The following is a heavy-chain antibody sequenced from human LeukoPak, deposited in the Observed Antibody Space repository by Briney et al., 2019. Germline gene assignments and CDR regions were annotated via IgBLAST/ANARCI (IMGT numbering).Heavy chain of an antibody. CDR3: ARGPYGSGSMYYYGMDV. J-gene: IGHJ6*04. CDR2: IYYSGST. Sequence: SETLSLTCTVSGGSISSYYWSWIRQPPAKGLEWIGYIYYSGSTNYNPSLKSRVTISVDTSKNQFSLKLSSVTAADTAVYYCARGPYGSGSMYYYGMDVWGKGTTVTVSS. CDR1: GGSISSYY. D-gene: IGHD3-10*01. V-gene: IGHV4-59*01.